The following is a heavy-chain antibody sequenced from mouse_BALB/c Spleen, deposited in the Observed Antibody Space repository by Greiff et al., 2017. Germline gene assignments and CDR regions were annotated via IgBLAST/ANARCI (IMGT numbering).Heavy chain of an antibody. CDR3: ARSGITTSLYYAMDY. V-gene: IGHV1-80*01. D-gene: IGHD2-4*01. Sequence: QVQLKQSGAELVRPGSSVKISCKASGYAFSSYWMNWVKQRPGQGLEWIGQIYPGDGDTNYNGKFKGKATLTADKSSSTAYMQLSSLTSEDSAVYFCARSGITTSLYYAMDYWGQGTSVTVSS. CDR2: IYPGDGDT. CDR1: GYAFSSYW. J-gene: IGHJ4*01.